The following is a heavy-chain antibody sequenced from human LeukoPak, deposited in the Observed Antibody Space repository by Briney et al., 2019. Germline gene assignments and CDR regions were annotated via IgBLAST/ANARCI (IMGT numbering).Heavy chain of an antibody. D-gene: IGHD6-19*01. CDR2: ISNDGSNK. J-gene: IGHJ4*02. V-gene: IGHV3-30*18. Sequence: GGSLRLSCAASGFTFSSYGINWVRQAPGKGLEWVAVISNDGSNKYYGDSVKGRFTISRDNSKNTLYLQMNSLRAEDTAVYYCAKGGSSGWFDYFDNWGQGTLVTVSS. CDR1: GFTFSSYG. CDR3: AKGGSSGWFDYFDN.